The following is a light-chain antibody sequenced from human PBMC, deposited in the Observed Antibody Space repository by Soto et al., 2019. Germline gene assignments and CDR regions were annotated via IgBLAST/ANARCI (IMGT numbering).Light chain of an antibody. Sequence: DIQITQSPSTLSVSVGDRVTITCRSSPTISSCLAWYQQKPGKAPKLLIYKASTLKSGVPSRFSGSGSGTEFTLTISSLQPDDFATYYCQHYNSYSEAFGQGTKVDI. CDR3: QHYNSYSEA. J-gene: IGKJ1*01. CDR2: KAS. V-gene: IGKV1-5*03. CDR1: PTISSC.